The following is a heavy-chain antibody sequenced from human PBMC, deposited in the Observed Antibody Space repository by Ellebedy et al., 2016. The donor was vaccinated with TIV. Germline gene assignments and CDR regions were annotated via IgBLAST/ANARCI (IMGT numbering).Heavy chain of an antibody. D-gene: IGHD2-15*01. CDR2: INPNNGGT. V-gene: IGHV1-2*02. Sequence: AASVKVSCKASGYTFTGYYMHWVRQAPGQGLEWMGWINPNNGGTKYVEKFQGRVTMTRDTSISTAYMELSRLRSDDTAVYYCARAESEVDVYYWGQGTLVTVSP. CDR1: GYTFTGYY. CDR3: ARAESEVDVYY. J-gene: IGHJ4*02.